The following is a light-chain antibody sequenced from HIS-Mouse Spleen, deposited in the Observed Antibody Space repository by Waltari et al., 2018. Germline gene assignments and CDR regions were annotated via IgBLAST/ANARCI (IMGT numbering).Light chain of an antibody. Sequence: EIVLTQSPATLSLSPGERATLSCSASQSVSSYLAWYQQKPGQAPRLLIYDASNRATGIPARFSGSGSGTDFTLTISSLEPEDVAVYYCQQRSNWPPLYTFGQGTKLEIK. CDR3: QQRSNWPPLYT. V-gene: IGKV3-11*01. CDR1: QSVSSY. J-gene: IGKJ2*01. CDR2: DAS.